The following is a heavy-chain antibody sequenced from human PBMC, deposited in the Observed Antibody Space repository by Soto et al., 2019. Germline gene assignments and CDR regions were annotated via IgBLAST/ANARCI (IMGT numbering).Heavy chain of an antibody. V-gene: IGHV3-15*01. CDR2: IKSKRDGGAR. Sequence: EVQVVESGGDLVKPGGSLRLSCVTSGFMFSSAWMNWVRQAPGKGLEWVGRIKSKRDGGARDYAEPVKGRFSISRDDSKNTVFLQMNSLRAEDTAVYYCVEGWNDFWGLGTLVTVSS. CDR1: GFMFSSAW. CDR3: VEGWNDF. D-gene: IGHD1-1*01. J-gene: IGHJ4*02.